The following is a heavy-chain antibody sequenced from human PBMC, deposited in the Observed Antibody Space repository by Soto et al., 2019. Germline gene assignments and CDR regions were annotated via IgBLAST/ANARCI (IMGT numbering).Heavy chain of an antibody. CDR1: GGSFSGYY. CDR2: INHSGST. J-gene: IGHJ4*02. D-gene: IGHD2-15*01. V-gene: IGHV4-34*01. Sequence: QVQLQQWGAGLLTPSETLSLTCAVYGGSFSGYYWSWIRQPPGKGLEWIGEINHSGSTNYTPSLQRRFTISVDTYKNQCSLKLSSVAAADTAVYYCARGRADIVVVVADTRFDYWGQGTLVTVSS. CDR3: ARGRADIVVVVADTRFDY.